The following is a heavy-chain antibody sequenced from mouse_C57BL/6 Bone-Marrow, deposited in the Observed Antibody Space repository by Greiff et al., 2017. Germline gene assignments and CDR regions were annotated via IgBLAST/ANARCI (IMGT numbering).Heavy chain of an antibody. J-gene: IGHJ2*01. V-gene: IGHV2-2*01. CDR1: GFSLTSYG. D-gene: IGHD2-3*01. CDR3: ARHGYYYFDY. Sequence: VQLQQSGPGLVQPSQSLSITCTVSGFSLTSYGVHWVRQSPGKGLEWLGVIWSGGSTDYNAAFISRLSISKDNSKSQVFFKMNSLQADDTAIYYCARHGYYYFDYWGQGTTLTGSS. CDR2: IWSGGST.